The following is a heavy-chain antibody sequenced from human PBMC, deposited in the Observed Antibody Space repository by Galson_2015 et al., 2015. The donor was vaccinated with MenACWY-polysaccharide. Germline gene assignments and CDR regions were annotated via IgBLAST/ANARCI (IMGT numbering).Heavy chain of an antibody. V-gene: IGHV3-11*01. CDR2: FSKSGDSI. CDR1: GFSLGAWY. CDR3: ARDHYGLDV. Sequence: SLRLSCAASGFSLGAWYMSWIRQAPGKGLEWLSYFSKSGDSIYYGDSVKGRFAISRDNAKNSLYLQLNSLEVEDTAIYYCARDHYGLDVWGQGTTVTVSS. J-gene: IGHJ6*02.